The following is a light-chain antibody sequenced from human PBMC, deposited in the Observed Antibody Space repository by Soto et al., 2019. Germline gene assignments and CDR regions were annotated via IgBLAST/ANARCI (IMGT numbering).Light chain of an antibody. CDR2: DVS. CDR3: QQYNNWPFS. J-gene: IGKJ5*01. V-gene: IGKV3-15*01. CDR1: QGVTTN. Sequence: EIVMTKSPVSLSVSPGERVTLSCRAGQGVTTNFAWYQQKSGQSPRLLIYDVSTRATGVPARFSGTGSETDFTLTISGLQSEDSAVYFCQQYNNWPFSFGQGTRLEIK.